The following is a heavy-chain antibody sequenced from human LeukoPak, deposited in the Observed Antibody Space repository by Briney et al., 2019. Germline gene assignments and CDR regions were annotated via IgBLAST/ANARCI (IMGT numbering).Heavy chain of an antibody. CDR3: ARDPDSTLDY. J-gene: IGHJ4*02. V-gene: IGHV3-30*02. CDR2: IRYDGTNK. CDR1: GFTFSSYG. Sequence: GGSLRLSCAASGFTFSSYGMHWVRQAPGKGLEWVAFIRYDGTNKYYADSVKGRFTISRDNAKNSLYLQMNSLRAEDTAVYYCARDPDSTLDYWGQGTLVTVSS. D-gene: IGHD2/OR15-2a*01.